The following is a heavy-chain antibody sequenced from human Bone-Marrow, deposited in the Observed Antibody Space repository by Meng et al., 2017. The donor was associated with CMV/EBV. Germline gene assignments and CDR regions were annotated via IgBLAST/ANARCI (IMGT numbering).Heavy chain of an antibody. Sequence: GESLKISCAASGFTFSSYSMNWVRQAPGKGLEWVSSISSSSSYIYYADPVKGRFNISRDNAKNSLYLQMNSLRAEDTAVYYCARGLDSSGWYYYYYGMDVWGQGTTVTVSS. D-gene: IGHD6-19*01. V-gene: IGHV3-21*01. J-gene: IGHJ6*02. CDR3: ARGLDSSGWYYYYYGMDV. CDR1: GFTFSSYS. CDR2: ISSSSSYI.